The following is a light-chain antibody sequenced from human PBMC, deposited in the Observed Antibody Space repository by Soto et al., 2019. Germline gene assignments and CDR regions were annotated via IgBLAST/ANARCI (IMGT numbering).Light chain of an antibody. CDR3: QQYGSSGT. J-gene: IGKJ1*01. CDR1: QRVSRD. CDR2: DTS. Sequence: QYPAALSVSPGERVTLACRASQRVSRDLAWYQQKPGQAPRLLIYDTSTRATGVPARFSGSGSGTEFTLTISRLEPEDFAVYYCQQYGSSGTFGQGTKVDIK. V-gene: IGKV3D-15*01.